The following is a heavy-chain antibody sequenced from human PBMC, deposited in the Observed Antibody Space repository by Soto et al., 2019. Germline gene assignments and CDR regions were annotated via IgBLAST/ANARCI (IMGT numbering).Heavy chain of an antibody. CDR1: GGTFSSFA. CDR2: IIPIFGTT. V-gene: IGHV1-69*01. CDR3: ARDRDHTYDY. J-gene: IGHJ4*02. Sequence: QVQLVQSGAEVKKPGSAVKVSFNASGGTFSSFAISWVRQAPGQGLEWMGGIIPIFGTTNYAQKFQGRVTITADESTSTAYMEVTTLRSEDTAVYYCARDRDHTYDYWGKETLVTVSS.